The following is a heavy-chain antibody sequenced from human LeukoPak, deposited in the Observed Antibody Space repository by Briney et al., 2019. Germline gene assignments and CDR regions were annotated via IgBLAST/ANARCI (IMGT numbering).Heavy chain of an antibody. CDR3: ARAGASGWYAAGWFDP. V-gene: IGHV3-74*01. CDR2: INTDGRTT. J-gene: IGHJ5*02. D-gene: IGHD6-19*01. CDR1: GYPFNNYC. Sequence: TGGSLRLSCAASGYPFNNYCMHWVRQAPGKGLVWVSNINTDGRTTRYAASVQGRFTISRDNAKNTLSLQMNRLRDDDTAVYYCARAGASGWYAAGWFDPWGQGTLVTVSS.